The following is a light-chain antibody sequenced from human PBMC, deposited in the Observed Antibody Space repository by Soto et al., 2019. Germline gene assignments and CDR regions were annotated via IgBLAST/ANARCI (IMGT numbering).Light chain of an antibody. V-gene: IGKV1-39*01. Sequence: DIQMTQSPSSLSASVGDRVSITCRASQSISNYLNWYQQKPGKAPKLLIYAASSLQSGVPSGFSGSGSGTDFTLTIGSLQPEDFATYYCQQSYTTPRTFGQGTKVELK. CDR2: AAS. CDR3: QQSYTTPRT. CDR1: QSISNY. J-gene: IGKJ1*01.